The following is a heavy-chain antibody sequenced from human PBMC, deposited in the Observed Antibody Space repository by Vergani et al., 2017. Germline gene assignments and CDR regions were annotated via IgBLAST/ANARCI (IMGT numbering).Heavy chain of an antibody. J-gene: IGHJ5*02. D-gene: IGHD6-19*01. CDR1: GGSISSSSYY. CDR2: IYYSGSN. Sequence: QLQLQESGPGLVKPSETLSLTCTVSGGSISSSSYYWGWIRQPPGKGLEWIGSIYYSGSNYYKPSLKSRVTISADTSKNQFSLKLSSVNAADTAVYYCARLARQWLRGYNWFDHWGQGTLVTVSS. V-gene: IGHV4-39*01. CDR3: ARLARQWLRGYNWFDH.